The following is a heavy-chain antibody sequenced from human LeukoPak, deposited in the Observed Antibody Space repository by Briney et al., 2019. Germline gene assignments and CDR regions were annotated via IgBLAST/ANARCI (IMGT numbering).Heavy chain of an antibody. V-gene: IGHV3-48*03. CDR1: GFTFSTYE. D-gene: IGHD4-17*01. CDR2: ISGSGYPI. J-gene: IGHJ3*02. CDR3: ARDSSTTVTGAFDI. Sequence: GGSLRLSCTASGFTFSTYEMNWVRQAPGKGLEWVSYISGSGYPIYYADSVKGRFTISRDNSKNTLYLQMNSLRAEDTAVYYCARDSSTTVTGAFDIWGQGTMVTVSS.